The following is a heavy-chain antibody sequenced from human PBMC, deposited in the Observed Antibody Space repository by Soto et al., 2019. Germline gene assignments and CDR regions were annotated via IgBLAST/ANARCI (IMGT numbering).Heavy chain of an antibody. CDR3: ARRGMAAWGDTVGYFDF. J-gene: IGHJ4*02. Sequence: QLQLQESGPGLVKPSETLSLTCTVSGGSISSSSYYWGWIRQPPGKGLEWIGSIYYSGSTYYNPSLKSRLTISVVTSKNQFSLKLSSVTATDTAVYYCARRGMAAWGDTVGYFDFWGQGTLVTVSS. D-gene: IGHD6-13*01. CDR1: GGSISSSSYY. CDR2: IYYSGST. V-gene: IGHV4-39*01.